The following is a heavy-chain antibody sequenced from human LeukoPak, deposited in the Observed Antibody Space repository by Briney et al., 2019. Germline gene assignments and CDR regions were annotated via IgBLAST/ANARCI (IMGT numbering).Heavy chain of an antibody. CDR2: ISYTGST. V-gene: IGHV4-39*07. Sequence: SETLSLTCTVSGDSISSRSYYWGWIRQPPGQGLEWIGHISYTGSTYYNPSLKSRVTISVDTSKNQFSLQLRSVTAADTAVYYCARGKYSSSWARAKKGQRFDPWGQGTLVTVSS. J-gene: IGHJ5*02. CDR1: GDSISSRSYY. D-gene: IGHD6-6*01. CDR3: ARGKYSSSWARAKKGQRFDP.